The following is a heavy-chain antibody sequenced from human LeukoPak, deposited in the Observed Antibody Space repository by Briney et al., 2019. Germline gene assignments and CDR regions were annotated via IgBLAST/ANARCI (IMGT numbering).Heavy chain of an antibody. CDR1: GNYW. D-gene: IGHD2/OR15-2a*01. CDR2: INSDGSWT. Sequence: GGSLRLSCAASGNYWMHWVRQAPGKGLVWVSHINSDGSWTSYVDSVKGRFTISKDNAKNTVYLQMSSLRAEDTAVYYCVSFYETYWGRGTLVTVSS. CDR3: VSFYETY. V-gene: IGHV3-74*01. J-gene: IGHJ4*02.